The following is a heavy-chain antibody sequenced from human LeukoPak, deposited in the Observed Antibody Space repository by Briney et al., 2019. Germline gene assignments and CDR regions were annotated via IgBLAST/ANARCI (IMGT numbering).Heavy chain of an antibody. J-gene: IGHJ6*02. CDR2: ISAYNGNT. CDR3: ARDRQTHYYYYGMDV. CDR1: GYTFTSYG. Sequence: ASVRVSCKASGYTFTSYGISWVRQAPGQGLEWMGWISAYNGNTNYAQKFQGWVTMTRDTSNSTAYMELSRLTSDDTAVYYCARDRQTHYYYYGMDVWGQGTTVTVSS. V-gene: IGHV1-18*01.